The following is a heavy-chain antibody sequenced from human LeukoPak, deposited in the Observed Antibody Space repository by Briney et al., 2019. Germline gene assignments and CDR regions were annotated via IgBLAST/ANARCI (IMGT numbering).Heavy chain of an antibody. V-gene: IGHV6-1*01. Sequence: SQTLSLTCAISGDSVSSNSASWNWFRQSPSRGLEWLGRTFYTSKWNNDYAVSVKSRTTINPDTSKNHFSLQLNSVTPEDTAVYYCARRRYYDYTGFFDYWGQGTLVTVSS. CDR1: GDSVSSNSAS. J-gene: IGHJ4*02. CDR3: ARRRYYDYTGFFDY. D-gene: IGHD3-22*01. CDR2: TFYTSKWNN.